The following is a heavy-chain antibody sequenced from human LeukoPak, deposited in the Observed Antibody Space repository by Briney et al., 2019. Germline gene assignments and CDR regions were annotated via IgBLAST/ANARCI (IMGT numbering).Heavy chain of an antibody. D-gene: IGHD1-26*01. J-gene: IGHJ3*02. CDR1: GFTFSSYS. Sequence: GGSLRLSCAASGFTFSSYSMNWVRQAPGKGLEWVSYISTSSNTMYYADSVKGRFTISRNNAKNSLYLQMNSLRAEDTAVYYCARDVRGGSFFSGAFDIWGQGTMVTVSS. CDR2: ISTSSNTM. CDR3: ARDVRGGSFFSGAFDI. V-gene: IGHV3-48*01.